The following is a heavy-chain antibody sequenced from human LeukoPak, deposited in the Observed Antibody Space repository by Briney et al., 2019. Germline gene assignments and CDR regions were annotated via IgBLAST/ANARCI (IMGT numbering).Heavy chain of an antibody. CDR2: LDPEDGKT. CDR1: GYALTELS. D-gene: IGHD5-18*01. Sequence: ASVKVSCKVSGYALTELSMHWVRQTPGTGLEWMGGLDPEDGKTTYAQRFQGRVTMTEDTATDTAYMELSSLRSEDTAVYYCARGVDTAYDAFDIWGQGTMVTVSS. J-gene: IGHJ3*02. V-gene: IGHV1-24*01. CDR3: ARGVDTAYDAFDI.